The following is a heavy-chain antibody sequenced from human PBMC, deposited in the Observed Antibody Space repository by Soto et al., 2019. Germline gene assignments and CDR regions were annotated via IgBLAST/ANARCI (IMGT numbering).Heavy chain of an antibody. CDR1: GFTFSSYA. Sequence: QVQLVESGGGVVQPGRSLRLSCAASGFTFSSYAMHWVSQAPGKGLEWVAVISYDGSNKYYADSVKGRFTISRDNSKNTLYLHMNSLRAEDTAVYYCANVVVAATLSYYYGMDVWGQGTTVTVSS. CDR3: ANVVVAATLSYYYGMDV. D-gene: IGHD2-15*01. V-gene: IGHV3-30-3*01. J-gene: IGHJ6*02. CDR2: ISYDGSNK.